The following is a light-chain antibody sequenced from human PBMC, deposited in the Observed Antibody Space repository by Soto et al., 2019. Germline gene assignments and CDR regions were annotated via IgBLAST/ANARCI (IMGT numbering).Light chain of an antibody. V-gene: IGLV3-9*01. CDR3: QVWESSTASYV. J-gene: IGLJ1*01. CDR1: NIGSKN. Sequence: ELTQPLSVSVALGQTARITCGGNNIGSKNVHWYQQKPGQAPVLVIYRDSNRPSGIPERFSGSNSGNTATLTISRAQAGDEADYYCQVWESSTASYVFGTGTKVTVL. CDR2: RDS.